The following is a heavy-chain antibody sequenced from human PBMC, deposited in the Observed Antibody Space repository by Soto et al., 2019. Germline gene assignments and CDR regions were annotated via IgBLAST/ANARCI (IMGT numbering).Heavy chain of an antibody. V-gene: IGHV1-2*04. CDR2: INPNSGGT. D-gene: IGHD6-19*01. CDR1: GYTFTGYY. CDR3: ARDRVAVAVLSRIYYYYGMDV. Sequence: ASVKVSCKASGYTFTGYYMHWVRQAPGQGLEWMGWINPNSGGTNYAQKFQGWVTMTRDTSISTAYMELSRLRSDDTAVYYCARDRVAVAVLSRIYYYYGMDVWGQGTTVTVSS. J-gene: IGHJ6*02.